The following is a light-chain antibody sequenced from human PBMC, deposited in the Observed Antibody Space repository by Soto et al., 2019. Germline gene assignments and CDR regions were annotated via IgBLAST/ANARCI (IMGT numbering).Light chain of an antibody. Sequence: DIQMSQSPSTLSASVGDRVTITCRASQSISSWLAWYQHKPGKAPEFLIYDASTLESGVPSRFSGSGSGTEFTLTISSLQPDDFATYYCQQYNSYLWTFGQGTKVDIK. CDR3: QQYNSYLWT. CDR2: DAS. CDR1: QSISSW. V-gene: IGKV1-5*01. J-gene: IGKJ1*01.